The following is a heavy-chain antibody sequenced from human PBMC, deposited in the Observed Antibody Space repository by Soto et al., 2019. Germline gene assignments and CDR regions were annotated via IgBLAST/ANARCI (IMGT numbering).Heavy chain of an antibody. CDR2: IYYSGST. Sequence: SETLSLTCTVSGGSVSSGSYYWSWIRQPPGKGLEWIGYIYYSGSTNYNPSLKSRVTISVDTSRNQFSLKLSSVTAADTAVYYCAREVYSSSWFDPWGQGTLVTVSS. J-gene: IGHJ5*02. V-gene: IGHV4-61*01. CDR1: GGSVSSGSYY. CDR3: AREVYSSSWFDP. D-gene: IGHD6-6*01.